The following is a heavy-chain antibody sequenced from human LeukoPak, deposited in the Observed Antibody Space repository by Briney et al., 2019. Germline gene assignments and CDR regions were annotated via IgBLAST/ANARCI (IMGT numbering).Heavy chain of an antibody. CDR3: AKLPTTGGGNRSTLDY. Sequence: PGGSLRLSCAASGFTFSSYSMNWVRQAPGKGLEWVAVISYDGSNKYYADSVKGRFTISRDNSKNTLYLQMNSLRAEDTAVYYCAKLPTTGGGNRSTLDYWGQGTLVTVSS. D-gene: IGHD4-23*01. V-gene: IGHV3-30*18. CDR1: GFTFSSYS. CDR2: ISYDGSNK. J-gene: IGHJ4*02.